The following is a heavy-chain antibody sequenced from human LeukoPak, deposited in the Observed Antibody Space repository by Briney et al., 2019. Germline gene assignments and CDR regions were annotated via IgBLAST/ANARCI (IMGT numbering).Heavy chain of an antibody. V-gene: IGHV3-21*01. CDR2: ISSSSSYI. J-gene: IGHJ6*02. Sequence: GRSLRLSCAASGFTFSSYSMNWVRQAPGKGLEWVSSISSSSSYIYYADSVKGRFTISRDNAKNSLYLQMNSLRAEDTAVYYCASRLQQPTYYYYGMDVWGQGTTVTVSS. CDR1: GFTFSSYS. D-gene: IGHD6-13*01. CDR3: ASRLQQPTYYYYGMDV.